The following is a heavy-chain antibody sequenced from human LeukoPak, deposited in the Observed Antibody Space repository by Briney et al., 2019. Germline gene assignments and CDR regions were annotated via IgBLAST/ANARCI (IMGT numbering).Heavy chain of an antibody. V-gene: IGHV4-34*01. CDR2: INHSGST. CDR3: AGTSNSPYDY. Sequence: KPSETLSLTCTVSGGSISSYYWSWIRQPPGKGLEWIGEINHSGSTNYNPSLKSRVTISVDTSKNQFSLKLSSVTAADTAVYYCAGTSNSPYDYWGQGTLVTVSS. CDR1: GGSISSYY. J-gene: IGHJ4*02. D-gene: IGHD6-13*01.